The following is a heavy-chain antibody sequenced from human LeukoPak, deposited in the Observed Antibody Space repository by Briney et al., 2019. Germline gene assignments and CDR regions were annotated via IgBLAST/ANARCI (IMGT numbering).Heavy chain of an antibody. D-gene: IGHD3-10*01. J-gene: IGHJ4*02. V-gene: IGHV3-64*01. CDR3: ARSYGSLYCFDY. CDR2: ISSNGGST. CDR1: GFTFSSYA. Sequence: GGSLRLSCAASGFTFSSYAMHWVRQAPGKGLEYVSAISSNGGSTYYANSVKGRFTISRDNSKNTLYLQMGSLRAEDMAVYYCARSYGSLYCFDYWGQGTLVTVSS.